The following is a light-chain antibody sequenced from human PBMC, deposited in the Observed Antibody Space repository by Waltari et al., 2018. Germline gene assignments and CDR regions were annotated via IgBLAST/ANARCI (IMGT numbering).Light chain of an antibody. CDR2: LGS. J-gene: IGKJ1*01. CDR3: MQALQTPKT. V-gene: IGKV2-28*01. Sequence: DIVMTQSPLSLPVTPGEPASISCRPSRSPLHSNGYNYLDWYLQKPGQSPQLLIYLGSNRASGVPDRFSGSGSGTDFTLKISRVEAEDVGVYYCMQALQTPKTFGQGTKVEIK. CDR1: RSPLHSNGYNY.